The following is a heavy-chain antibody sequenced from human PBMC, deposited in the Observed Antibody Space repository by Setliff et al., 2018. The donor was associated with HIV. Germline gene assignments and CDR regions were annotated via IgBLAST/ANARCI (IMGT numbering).Heavy chain of an antibody. CDR2: IYYSGST. Sequence: SETLSLTCTVSGGSSSSYYCSWTRQPPGKGVEWIGYIYYSGSTNYNPSLKSRVTISVDTSKNQFSLKLSSVTAADTAVYYCARAPKGYSYYMDVWGKGTTVTVSS. CDR3: ARAPKGYSYYMDV. CDR1: GGSSSSYY. J-gene: IGHJ6*03. V-gene: IGHV4-59*01.